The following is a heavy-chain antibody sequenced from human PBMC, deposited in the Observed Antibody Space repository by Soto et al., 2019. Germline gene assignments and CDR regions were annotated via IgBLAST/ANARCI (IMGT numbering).Heavy chain of an antibody. V-gene: IGHV4-34*01. CDR2: INHSGST. CDR3: ARHYSSGSRNWFDT. J-gene: IGHJ5*02. CDR1: GGSFSGYY. D-gene: IGHD6-19*01. Sequence: SETLSLTCAVYGGSFSGYYWSWIRQPPGKVLEWIGEINHSGSTNYNPSLKSRVTISVDTSKNQFSLKLSSVTAADTAVFYCARHYSSGSRNWFDTWGQGTLVNVSS.